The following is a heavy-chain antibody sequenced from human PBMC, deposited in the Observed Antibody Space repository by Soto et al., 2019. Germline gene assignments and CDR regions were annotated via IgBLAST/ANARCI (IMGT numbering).Heavy chain of an antibody. D-gene: IGHD3-3*01. CDR3: ATTTILRVVITSLPHY. CDR2: ISYDGSNL. Sequence: QVQLVESGGGVVQPGMSLRLSCAASGFTFSTYAMYWVRQAPGKGLEWVAVISYDGSNLYYADSVKGRFTISRDNSKDTLYLQMNSLRTEDTAVYYCATTTILRVVITSLPHYWGQGTLVTVSS. J-gene: IGHJ4*02. V-gene: IGHV3-30-3*01. CDR1: GFTFSTYA.